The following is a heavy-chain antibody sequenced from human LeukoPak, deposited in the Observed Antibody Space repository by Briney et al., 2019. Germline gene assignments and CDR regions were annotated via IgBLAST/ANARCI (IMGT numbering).Heavy chain of an antibody. CDR2: INSDGRST. D-gene: IGHD6-13*01. CDR3: ARASAAGIMLDS. V-gene: IGHV3-74*01. Sequence: GGSLRLSCAASGFTFSSYWMHWARQAPGKGLVWVSRINSDGRSTNYADSAKGRFTISRDNAKNTLYLQMNSLRAEDTAVYYCARASAAGIMLDSWGQGTLVTVSS. CDR1: GFTFSSYW. J-gene: IGHJ4*02.